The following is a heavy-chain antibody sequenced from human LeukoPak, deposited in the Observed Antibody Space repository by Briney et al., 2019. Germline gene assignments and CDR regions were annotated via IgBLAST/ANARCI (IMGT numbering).Heavy chain of an antibody. V-gene: IGHV4-61*01. CDR1: GGSVSSGSYY. Sequence: SETLSLTCTVSGGSVSSGSYYWSWIRQPPGKGLEWIGYIYYSGSTYYNPSLKSRVTISVDTSKNQFSLKLSSVTAADTAVYYCASSREEFYVDRGAVAGTYYWGQGTLVTVSS. CDR2: IYYSGST. J-gene: IGHJ4*02. CDR3: ASSREEFYVDRGAVAGTYY. D-gene: IGHD6-19*01.